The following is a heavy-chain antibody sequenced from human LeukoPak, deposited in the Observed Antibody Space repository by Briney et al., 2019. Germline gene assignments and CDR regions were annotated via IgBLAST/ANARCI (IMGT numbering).Heavy chain of an antibody. CDR2: IYSGGST. V-gene: IGHV3-66*02. Sequence: GGSLRLSCAASGFTVSSNYMSWVRQAPGKGLEWVSVIYSGGSTYYADSVKGRFTISRDNSKSTLYLQMNSLRAEDTAVYYCARDFRSRDAFDIWGQGTMATVSS. CDR3: ARDFRSRDAFDI. D-gene: IGHD3-3*01. CDR1: GFTVSSNY. J-gene: IGHJ3*02.